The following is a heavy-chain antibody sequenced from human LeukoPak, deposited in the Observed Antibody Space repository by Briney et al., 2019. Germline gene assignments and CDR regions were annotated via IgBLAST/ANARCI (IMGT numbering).Heavy chain of an antibody. CDR2: IYHSGTT. Sequence: SETLSLTCTVSGGSISSSSYYWGWVRQTPGKGLEWIGSIYHSGTTHYNPSLKSRVTISVDTSNNQFSLRLSSVTAADTAVYYCARDEKVVMTFDYWGQGTLVTVSS. CDR1: GGSISSSSYY. D-gene: IGHD3-22*01. V-gene: IGHV4-39*07. J-gene: IGHJ4*02. CDR3: ARDEKVVMTFDY.